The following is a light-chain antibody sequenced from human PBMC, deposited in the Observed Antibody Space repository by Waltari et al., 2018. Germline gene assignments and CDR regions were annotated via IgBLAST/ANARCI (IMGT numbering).Light chain of an antibody. CDR3: TSYPTASAVV. J-gene: IGLJ2*01. CDR2: DVA. V-gene: IGLV2-14*01. CDR1: SSDIGGYNY. Sequence: QAALTQPAPVSGSPGQSITIPCTGTSSDIGGYNYVSWYQQHPGKAPKLMIYDVARRPSGLFNYCSAYQASDTASLSIGSRQAEDVADYFCTSYPTASAVVFGGGTKVTVL.